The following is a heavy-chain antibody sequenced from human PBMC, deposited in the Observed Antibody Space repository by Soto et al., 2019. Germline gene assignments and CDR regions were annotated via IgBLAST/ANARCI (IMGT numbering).Heavy chain of an antibody. D-gene: IGHD6-6*01. J-gene: IGHJ4*02. Sequence: PGGSLRLSCAGSGFTFSNYAMSWVRQAPGKGLEWVSAISSAVNTYYADSVRGRFTISRDNSKNTLSLQMNSLRAEDTAVYYCAKQVRDGTSSPYYFDYWGQGTLVNVSS. CDR3: AKQVRDGTSSPYYFDY. V-gene: IGHV3-23*01. CDR2: ISSAVNT. CDR1: GFTFSNYA.